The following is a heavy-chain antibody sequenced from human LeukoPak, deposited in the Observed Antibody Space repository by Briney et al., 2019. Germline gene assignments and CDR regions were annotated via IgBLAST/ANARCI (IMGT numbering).Heavy chain of an antibody. CDR2: IYTSGST. J-gene: IGHJ4*02. D-gene: IGHD3-9*01. CDR1: GGSISSGSYY. V-gene: IGHV4-61*02. CDR3: ARYFGRWDFDY. Sequence: PSQTLSLTCTVSGGSISSGSYYGGWIRQPGGKGLEWIGRIYTSGSTNYNPSLRSRVTISVDTSKNQFSLKLSSVTAADTAVYYCARYFGRWDFDYWGQGTLVTVSS.